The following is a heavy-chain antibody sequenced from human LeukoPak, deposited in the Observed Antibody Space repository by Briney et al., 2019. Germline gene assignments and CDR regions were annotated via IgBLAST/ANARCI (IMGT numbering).Heavy chain of an antibody. CDR2: IYTSGST. J-gene: IGHJ3*02. CDR3: AGGYGSRAFDI. CDR1: GGSISSGSYY. D-gene: IGHD5-12*01. V-gene: IGHV4-61*02. Sequence: SETVSLTCTVSGGSISSGSYYWSWIRQPAGKGLEWIGRIYTSGSTNYNPSLKSRVTISVDTSKNQFSLKLSSVTATDTAVYYCAGGYGSRAFDIWGQGTMVTVSS.